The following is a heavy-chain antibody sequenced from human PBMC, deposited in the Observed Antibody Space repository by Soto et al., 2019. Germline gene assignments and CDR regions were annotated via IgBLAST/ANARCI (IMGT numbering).Heavy chain of an antibody. CDR3: ARGQYEGRSGTYYHAMEV. D-gene: IGHD3-3*01. CDR1: GGSVSSESHY. J-gene: IGHJ6*02. CDR2: IYYTGST. V-gene: IGHV4-61*01. Sequence: QVQLQESGPGLVKPSETLSLTCTVSGGSVSSESHYWSWIRQTPGKGLGWIGYIYYTGSTNYNPSHKGRVSMPVETARDQVSLRLSFVTRAETAVYYGARGQYEGRSGTYYHAMEVWGPGTKVTVAS.